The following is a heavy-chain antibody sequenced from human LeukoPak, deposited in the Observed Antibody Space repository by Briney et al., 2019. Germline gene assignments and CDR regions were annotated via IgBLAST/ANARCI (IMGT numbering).Heavy chain of an antibody. D-gene: IGHD6-19*01. CDR3: AKDHWIAVAGPYNWFDP. Sequence: PGGSLRLSCAASGFTFRNYAMSWVRQAPGKGLEWVSTISASGASTGYADSVKGRFTISRDNSKNTLYLQMNSLRAEDTAVYYCAKDHWIAVAGPYNWFDPWGQGTLVTVSS. J-gene: IGHJ5*02. CDR1: GFTFRNYA. CDR2: ISASGAST. V-gene: IGHV3-23*01.